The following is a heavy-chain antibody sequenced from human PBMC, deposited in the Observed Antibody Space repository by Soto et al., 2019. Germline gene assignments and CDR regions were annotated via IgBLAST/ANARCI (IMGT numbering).Heavy chain of an antibody. Sequence: EVQLLESGGGLVQPGGSLRLSCAASGFTFSSYAMSWVRQAPGKGLEWVSAISGSGGSTYYADSVKGRFTISRDNSKNTLYLQMNSLRAEDTAVYYCARPRSSSSWYPLYCFDYWGQGTLVTVSS. V-gene: IGHV3-23*01. CDR3: ARPRSSSSWYPLYCFDY. CDR1: GFTFSSYA. CDR2: ISGSGGST. J-gene: IGHJ4*02. D-gene: IGHD6-13*01.